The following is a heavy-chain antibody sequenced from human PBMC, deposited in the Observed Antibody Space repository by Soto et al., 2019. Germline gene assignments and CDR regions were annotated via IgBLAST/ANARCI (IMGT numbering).Heavy chain of an antibody. J-gene: IGHJ4*02. D-gene: IGHD6-19*01. CDR2: IYPGDSDT. CDR3: ARQVVAGTDYFDY. CDR1: GYSFTSYW. Sequence: GEPLRTSGRGSGYSFTSYWFGWVRQMPGKGLEWMGIIYPGDSDTRYSPSFQGQVTIPADKSISTAYLQWSSLKASDTAMYYCARQVVAGTDYFDYWGQGTLVTVSS. V-gene: IGHV5-51*01.